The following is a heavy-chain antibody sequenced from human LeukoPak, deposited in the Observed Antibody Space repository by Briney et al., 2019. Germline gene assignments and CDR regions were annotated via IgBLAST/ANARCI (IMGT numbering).Heavy chain of an antibody. J-gene: IGHJ4*02. CDR2: IYYSGST. D-gene: IGHD3-9*01. CDR1: GGSISSSSYY. V-gene: IGHV4-39*07. Sequence: SETLSLTCTVSGGSISSSSYYWGWIRQPPGKGLEWIGSIYYSGSTYYNPSLKSRVTISVDTSKNQFSLKLSSVTAADTAVYYCARGGDYDILTGSAVGWGQGTLVTVSS. CDR3: ARGGDYDILTGSAVG.